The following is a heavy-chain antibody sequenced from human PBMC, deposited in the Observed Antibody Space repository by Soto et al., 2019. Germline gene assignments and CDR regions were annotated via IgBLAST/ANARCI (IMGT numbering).Heavy chain of an antibody. CDR1: GGSISSYY. D-gene: IGHD4-17*01. Sequence: SETLSLTCTVSGGSISSYYWSWIRQPPGKGLEWIGYIYYSGSTNYNPSLESRVTISVDTSKNQFSLKLSSVTAADTAVYYCARYDYGDYAPFDYWGQGTLVTVSS. CDR3: ARYDYGDYAPFDY. CDR2: IYYSGST. J-gene: IGHJ4*02. V-gene: IGHV4-59*01.